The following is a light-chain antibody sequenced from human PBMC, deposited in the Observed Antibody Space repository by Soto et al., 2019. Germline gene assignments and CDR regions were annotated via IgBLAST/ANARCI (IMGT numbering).Light chain of an antibody. CDR3: QQYYATPLT. Sequence: DFVMTQSPDSLAVSLGERATINCKSSQSVLSSSDKRNYLAWYQQKPGQPPKLLIYWASTRESGVPDRFSGSGTATDFTLTTSSLQAENVAVYFCQQYYATPLTFGQGTKLGVK. CDR1: QSVLSSSDKRNY. V-gene: IGKV4-1*01. J-gene: IGKJ2*01. CDR2: WAS.